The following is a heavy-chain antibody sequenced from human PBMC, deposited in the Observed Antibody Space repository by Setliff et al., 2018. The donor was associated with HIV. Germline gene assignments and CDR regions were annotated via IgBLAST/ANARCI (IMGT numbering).Heavy chain of an antibody. CDR3: ATDPRRLSY. V-gene: IGHV3-11*04. J-gene: IGHJ4*02. D-gene: IGHD2-21*01. Sequence: GGSLRLSCAASGFTFTNYYMSWIRQAPGKGLELLSYISVSGTDIKYADSVKGRFTISRDNAKNSMYLQMNSLRAEDTAVYYCATDPRRLSYWGQGTLVTVSS. CDR1: GFTFTNYY. CDR2: ISVSGTDI.